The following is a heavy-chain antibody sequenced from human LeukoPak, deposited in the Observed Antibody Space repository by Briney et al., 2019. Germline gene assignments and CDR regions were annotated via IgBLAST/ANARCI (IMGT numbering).Heavy chain of an antibody. CDR1: GFTFSSYS. CDR3: ARGMPVYCSSTSCYSDDY. CDR2: ISSSSSYI. Sequence: GGSLRLSCAASGFTFSSYSMNWVRQAPGKGLEWVSSISSSSSYIYYADSVKGRFTISRDNAKNSLYLQMNSLRAEDTAVYYCARGMPVYCSSTSCYSDDYWGQGTLVTVPS. J-gene: IGHJ4*02. D-gene: IGHD2-2*02. V-gene: IGHV3-21*01.